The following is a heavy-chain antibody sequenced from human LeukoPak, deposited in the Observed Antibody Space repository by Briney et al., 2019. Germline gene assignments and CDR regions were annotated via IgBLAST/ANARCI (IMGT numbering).Heavy chain of an antibody. V-gene: IGHV3-53*04. CDR3: ARESGSPGDYYYYGMDV. D-gene: IGHD3-10*01. CDR2: IYSGGST. CDR1: GFTVSSNY. J-gene: IGHJ6*02. Sequence: GALSLSCAASGFTVSSNYMSWVGQAPGKGLEWVSVIYSGGSTYYADSAKGRFTISRHNSKNTLYLQMNSLRAEDTAGYYCARESGSPGDYYYYGMDVWGQGTTVTVSS.